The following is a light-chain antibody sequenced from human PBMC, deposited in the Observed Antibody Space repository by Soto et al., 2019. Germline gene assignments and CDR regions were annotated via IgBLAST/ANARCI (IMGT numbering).Light chain of an antibody. CDR2: GNS. J-gene: IGLJ6*01. V-gene: IGLV1-40*01. CDR3: RSYDSSLSGGV. CDR1: SSNIGGGYD. Sequence: QSVLTQPASVSGSPGQGVTISCTGSSSNIGGGYDVHWYQQLPGTAPKLLIYGNSNRPSGVPDRFSGAKSGTTASLAITWLQAEDEADYYCRSYDSSLSGGVFGSGTKVTVL.